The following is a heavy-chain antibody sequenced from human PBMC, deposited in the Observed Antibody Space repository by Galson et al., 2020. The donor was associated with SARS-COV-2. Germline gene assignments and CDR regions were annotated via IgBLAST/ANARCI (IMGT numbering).Heavy chain of an antibody. CDR2: TYYRSKWFT. CDR3: ARGPGTNTGVTDGWFDP. V-gene: IGHV6-1*01. D-gene: IGHD3-10*01. Sequence: SETLSLTCDISGDSVSSNSGAWNWIRLSPSRGLEWLGRTYYRSKWFTEYAISVKRRIVIDADTSKNQFSLHLNSVTPEDTGVYFCARGPGTNTGVTDGWFDPWGQGTQVTVSS. J-gene: IGHJ5*02. CDR1: GDSVSSNSGA.